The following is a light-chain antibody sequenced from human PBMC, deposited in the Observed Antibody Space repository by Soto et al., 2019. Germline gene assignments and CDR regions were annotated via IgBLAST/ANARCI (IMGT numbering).Light chain of an antibody. J-gene: IGLJ1*01. CDR2: EVS. Sequence: QSALTQPASVSGSPGQSITISCTGTSSDVGSYNLVSWYQQHPGKAPKLIISEVSKRPSGVSNRFSGSKSGNTASLTISGLQAEDEDDDYCCSYACSYTFEVFGTGTKLTVL. V-gene: IGLV2-23*02. CDR3: CSYACSYTFEV. CDR1: SSDVGSYNL.